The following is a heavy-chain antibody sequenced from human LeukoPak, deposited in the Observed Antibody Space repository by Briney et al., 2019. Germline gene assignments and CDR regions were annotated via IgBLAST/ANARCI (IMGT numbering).Heavy chain of an antibody. Sequence: GGSLRLSCAASGFTFSIYAMSWVRQAPGKGLEWVSAISGSGGSTYYADSVKGRFTISRDNSKNTLYLQMNSLRAEDTAVYYCAKCIVGATAPFDYWGQGTLLTVSS. CDR3: AKCIVGATAPFDY. CDR2: ISGSGGST. V-gene: IGHV3-23*01. J-gene: IGHJ4*02. CDR1: GFTFSIYA. D-gene: IGHD1-26*01.